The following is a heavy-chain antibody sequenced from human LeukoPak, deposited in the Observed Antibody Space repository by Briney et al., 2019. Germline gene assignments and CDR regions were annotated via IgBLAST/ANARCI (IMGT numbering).Heavy chain of an antibody. Sequence: SGGSLRLSCAASGFTFSNAWMSWVRQAPGKGLEWVGRIKSKTDGGTTDYAAPVKGRFTISRDDSKNTLYLQMNSLKTEDTAVYYCTTLYYDSSGYYYTDAFGIWGQGTMVTVSS. J-gene: IGHJ3*02. CDR3: TTLYYDSSGYYYTDAFGI. D-gene: IGHD3-22*01. CDR1: GFTFSNAW. CDR2: IKSKTDGGTT. V-gene: IGHV3-15*01.